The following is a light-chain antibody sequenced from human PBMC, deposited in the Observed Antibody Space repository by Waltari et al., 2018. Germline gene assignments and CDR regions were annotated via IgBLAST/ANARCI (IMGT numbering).Light chain of an antibody. CDR1: SSNIGAGYD. Sequence: QSGLTQPPSVSGAPGQRVTIPCTRSSSNIGAGYDVHWYQLLPGTAPKVLIYGNSNRPSGVPDRFSGSKSGTSASLAITGLQAEDEADYYCQSYDSSLSGSVFGGGTKLTVL. CDR3: QSYDSSLSGSV. J-gene: IGLJ2*01. V-gene: IGLV1-40*01. CDR2: GNS.